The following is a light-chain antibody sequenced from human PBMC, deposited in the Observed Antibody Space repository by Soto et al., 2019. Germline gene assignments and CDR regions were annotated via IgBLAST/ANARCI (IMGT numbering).Light chain of an antibody. CDR1: SSGVENYNL. Sequence: QSALTQPASVSGSPGQSITLSCTRTSSGVENYNLVSWYQHRPGKAPKLIIYEGSQRPSGVSDRFSGSKSGNTASLTISGLRAEGEAAHYCSSYAGAVVFGGGTQLTVL. J-gene: IGLJ3*02. CDR3: SSYAGAVV. CDR2: EGS. V-gene: IGLV2-23*01.